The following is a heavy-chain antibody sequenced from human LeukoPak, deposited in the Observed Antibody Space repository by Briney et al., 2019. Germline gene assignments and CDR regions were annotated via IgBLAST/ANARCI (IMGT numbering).Heavy chain of an antibody. CDR2: ISSSGSTI. CDR3: ARMEMATTFDY. D-gene: IGHD5-24*01. CDR1: GFTFSSYE. V-gene: IGHV3-48*03. Sequence: GGSLRLSCAASGFTFSSYEMNWVRQAPGKGLEWVSYISSSGSTIYYADSVKDRFTISRDNAKNSLYLQMNSLRAEDTAVYYCARMEMATTFDYWGQGTLVTVSS. J-gene: IGHJ4*02.